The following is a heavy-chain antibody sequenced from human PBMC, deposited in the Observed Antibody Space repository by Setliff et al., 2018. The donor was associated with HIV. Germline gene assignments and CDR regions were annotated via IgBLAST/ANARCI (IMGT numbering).Heavy chain of an antibody. CDR3: ARHSHYDRSGYYYHKMPDDAFDI. Sequence: GESLKISCKGSGYTFTTYWIAWVRQMPGKGLEWMGIIYPGDSDTRYSPSFQGQVTISTDKSISTAFLQWSSLKASDTAMYYCARHSHYDRSGYYYHKMPDDAFDIWGLGTMVTVSS. J-gene: IGHJ3*02. V-gene: IGHV5-51*01. D-gene: IGHD3-22*01. CDR2: IYPGDSDT. CDR1: GYTFTTYW.